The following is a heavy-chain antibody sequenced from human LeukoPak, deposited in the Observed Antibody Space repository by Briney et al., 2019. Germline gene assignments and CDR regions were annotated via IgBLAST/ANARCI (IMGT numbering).Heavy chain of an antibody. J-gene: IGHJ3*02. CDR2: IYYSGST. CDR1: GGSISSSSYY. CDR3: ARTSAYYYDSSGYCHAFDI. V-gene: IGHV4-39*07. Sequence: SETLSLTCTVSGGSISSSSYYWGWIRQPPGKGLEWIGSIYYSGSTYYNPSLKSRVTISVDTSKNQFSLKLSSVTAADTAVYYCARTSAYYYDSSGYCHAFDIWGQGTMVTVSS. D-gene: IGHD3-22*01.